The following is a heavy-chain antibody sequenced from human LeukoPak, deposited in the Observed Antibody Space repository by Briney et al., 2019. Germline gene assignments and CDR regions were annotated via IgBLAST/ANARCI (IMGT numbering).Heavy chain of an antibody. V-gene: IGHV3-23*01. CDR2: ISNTGATT. D-gene: IGHD5-24*01. J-gene: IGHJ5*02. CDR1: GFTFSTYA. CDR3: AKVCRDGYNRDCFDP. Sequence: GGSLRLSCAASGFTFSTYAMSWVRQAPGKGLEWVSTISNTGATTYDADSGKGRFTIPRDNSNNTLYLQMNSLRAEDTAVYYCAKVCRDGYNRDCFDPWGQGTLVTVSS.